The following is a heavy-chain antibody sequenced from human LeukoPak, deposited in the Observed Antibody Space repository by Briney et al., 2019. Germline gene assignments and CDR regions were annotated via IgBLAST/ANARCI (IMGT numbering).Heavy chain of an antibody. J-gene: IGHJ6*02. CDR1: GGTFSSYA. CDR3: ARSIVVVPAAYYYYYYGMDV. CDR2: MIPIFCTA. D-gene: IGHD2-2*01. Sequence: AASVKVSCTASGGTFSSYAISWVRQAPGQGLEWMGGMIPIFCTANYAQKFQGRVTITADESTSTAYMELSSLRSEDTAVYYCARSIVVVPAAYYYYYYGMDVWGQGTTVTVSS. V-gene: IGHV1-69*01.